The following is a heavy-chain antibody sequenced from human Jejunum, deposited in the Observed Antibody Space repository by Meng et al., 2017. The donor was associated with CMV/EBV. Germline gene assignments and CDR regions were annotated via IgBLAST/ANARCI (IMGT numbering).Heavy chain of an antibody. CDR3: ARGPGASTREGFDH. J-gene: IGHJ4*02. CDR2: FYCSDTY. CDR1: GGSINSYY. Sequence: QWQLQNAGPHPVEPSTPLSPTCTVSGGSINSYYWSWIRQSAGKGLEWIGRFYCSDTYNYHPSLNSRVTMSLDTSKKQFSLILSSVTAADTARYYCARGPGASTREGFDHWGLGTLVTVSS. D-gene: IGHD1-26*01. V-gene: IGHV4-4*07.